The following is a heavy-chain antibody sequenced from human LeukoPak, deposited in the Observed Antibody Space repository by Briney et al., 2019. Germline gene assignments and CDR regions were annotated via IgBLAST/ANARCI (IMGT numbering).Heavy chain of an antibody. V-gene: IGHV3-74*01. CDR3: ARDVDWILFDY. Sequence: PGGSLRLSCAASGFTFSTYWMHWVRQVPGKGLVWVSRVNREGTTSAYADSVKGRFTISRDNDKNTLYLQMNSRRVEDTAVYYCARDVDWILFDYWGQGTLVTVSS. D-gene: IGHD3-9*01. CDR2: VNREGTTS. CDR1: GFTFSTYW. J-gene: IGHJ4*02.